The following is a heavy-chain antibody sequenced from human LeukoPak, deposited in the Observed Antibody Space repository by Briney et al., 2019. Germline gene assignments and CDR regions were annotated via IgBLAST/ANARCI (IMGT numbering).Heavy chain of an antibody. CDR3: ASLLRYFDWPSAIDY. Sequence: GGSLRLSCAASGFTFSSYEMNWVRQAPGKGLEWVSFIYSDNTHYSDSVKGRFTISRDNSKNTLYLQMNSLRAEDTAVYYRASLLRYFDWPSAIDYWGQGTLVTVSS. CDR1: GFTFSSYE. J-gene: IGHJ4*02. CDR2: IYSDNT. V-gene: IGHV3-66*02. D-gene: IGHD3-9*01.